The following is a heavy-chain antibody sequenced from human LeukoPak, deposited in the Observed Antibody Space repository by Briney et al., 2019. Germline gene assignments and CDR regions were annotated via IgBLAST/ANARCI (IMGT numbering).Heavy chain of an antibody. V-gene: IGHV1-24*01. J-gene: IGHJ3*02. D-gene: IGHD4-23*01. CDR1: GYTLTELS. CDR2: FDPEDGET. CDR3: AITSTTVVTRDAFDI. Sequence: ASVKVSCKVSGYTLTELSMHWVRQAPGKGLEWMGGFDPEDGETIYAQKFQGRVTMTEDTSTDTAYMELSSLRSEDTAVYYCAITSTTVVTRDAFDIWGQGTMVTVSS.